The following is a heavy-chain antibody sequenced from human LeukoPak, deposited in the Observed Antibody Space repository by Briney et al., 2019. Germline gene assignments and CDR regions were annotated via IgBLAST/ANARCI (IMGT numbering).Heavy chain of an antibody. V-gene: IGHV3-7*01. Sequence: PGGSLRLSCAASGFTFSSYWMSWVRQAPGKGLEWVANIKQDGSEKYYVDSVKGRFTISRDNAKNSLYLQMNSLRVEDTAVYYCARGTALYYYDSSGYSNFDYWGQGTLVTVSS. CDR1: GFTFSSYW. J-gene: IGHJ4*02. D-gene: IGHD3-22*01. CDR3: ARGTALYYYDSSGYSNFDY. CDR2: IKQDGSEK.